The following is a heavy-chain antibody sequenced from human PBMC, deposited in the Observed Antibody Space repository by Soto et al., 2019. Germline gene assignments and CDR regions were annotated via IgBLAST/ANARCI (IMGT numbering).Heavy chain of an antibody. D-gene: IGHD3-3*01. CDR3: ARTYYDFWSGYWRWFDP. J-gene: IGHJ5*02. CDR1: GGSISGYY. CDR2: INYSGST. Sequence: SETLSLTCTVSGGSISGYYWSWIRQPPGKGLEWIGYINYSGSTNYNPSLKSRVTISIDTSKNQFSLKLSSVTAADTAVYYCARTYYDFWSGYWRWFDPWGQGTLVTVSS. V-gene: IGHV4-59*01.